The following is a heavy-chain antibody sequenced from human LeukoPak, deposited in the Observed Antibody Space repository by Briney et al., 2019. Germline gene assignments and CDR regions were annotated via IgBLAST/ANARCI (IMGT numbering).Heavy chain of an antibody. CDR3: ARHGERDYDFWSGKNAFDI. CDR2: INHSGST. V-gene: IGHV4-34*01. J-gene: IGHJ3*02. CDR1: GGSFSGYY. Sequence: PSETLSLTCAVYGGSFSGYYWSWIRQPPGKGLEWIGEINHSGSTNYNPSLKSRVTISRDTSKNQFSLKLSSVTAADTAVYYCARHGERDYDFWSGKNAFDIWGQGTMVTVSS. D-gene: IGHD3-3*01.